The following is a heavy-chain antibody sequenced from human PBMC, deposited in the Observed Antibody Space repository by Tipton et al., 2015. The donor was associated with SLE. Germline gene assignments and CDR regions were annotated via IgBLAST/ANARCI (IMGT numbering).Heavy chain of an antibody. CDR3: ARHDYGDYGIWAFDM. V-gene: IGHV4-39*07. J-gene: IGHJ3*02. Sequence: TLSLTCTVSGVSISTNTYFWGWIRQPPGKGLEWIGSISSSGTTHYNPSLKSRVTISVDTSKNQLSLKQRSATAADPAGYYCARHDYGDYGIWAFDMWGRGTVVSVSS. CDR2: ISSSGTT. D-gene: IGHD4-17*01. CDR1: GVSISTNTYF.